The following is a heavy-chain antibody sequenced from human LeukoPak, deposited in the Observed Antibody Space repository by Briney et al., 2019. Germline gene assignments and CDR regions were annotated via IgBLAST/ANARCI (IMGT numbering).Heavy chain of an antibody. V-gene: IGHV3-72*01. CDR2: AKNKVNSYTT. Sequence: GGSLRLSCAASGFIFSDHYMDWVRQAPGKGLEWVGRAKNKVNSYTTIYAASVKGRFTISRDDSKNSLYLQMNSLKTEDTAVYYCARDIVAPGICFDYWGQGTLVTVSS. J-gene: IGHJ4*02. CDR3: ARDIVAPGICFDY. D-gene: IGHD6-13*01. CDR1: GFIFSDHY.